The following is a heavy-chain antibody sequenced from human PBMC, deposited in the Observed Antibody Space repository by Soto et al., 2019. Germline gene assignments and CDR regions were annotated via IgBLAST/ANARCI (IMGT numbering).Heavy chain of an antibody. CDR2: ISYDGSNK. V-gene: IGHV3-30*18. J-gene: IGHJ4*02. CDR1: GFTFSSYA. CDR3: AKVSYYGDSYYYFDY. D-gene: IGHD4-17*01. Sequence: GGSLRLSCAASGFTFSSYAMHWVRQAPGKGLEWVAVISYDGSNKYYADSVKGRFTISRDNSKNTLYLQMNSLRAEDTAVYYCAKVSYYGDSYYYFDYWGQGTLVTVSS.